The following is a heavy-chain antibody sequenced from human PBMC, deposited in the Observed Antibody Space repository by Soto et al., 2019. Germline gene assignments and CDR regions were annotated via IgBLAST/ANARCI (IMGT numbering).Heavy chain of an antibody. Sequence: ASVKVSCKVSGYTLTELSMHWVRQAPGQGFEWMGWINPNSGGTNYAQKFQGRVTMTADTSTSIASMDLTSLRGDDTAVYYCAGSRTGALDYWGPGALVTVSS. J-gene: IGHJ4*02. CDR3: AGSRTGALDY. CDR2: INPNSGGT. D-gene: IGHD7-27*01. CDR1: GYTLTELS. V-gene: IGHV1-2*02.